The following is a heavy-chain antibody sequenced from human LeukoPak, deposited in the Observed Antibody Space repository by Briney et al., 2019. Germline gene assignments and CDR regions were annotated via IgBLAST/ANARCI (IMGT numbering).Heavy chain of an antibody. CDR2: ISWNSGSI. J-gene: IGHJ4*02. CDR3: AKDTGSGYDQYYFDY. CDR1: GFTFDDYA. Sequence: GGSLGLSCAASGFTFDDYAMHWVRQAPGKGLEWVSGISWNSGSIGYADSVKGRFTISRDNAKNSLYLQMNSLRAEDTALYYCAKDTGSGYDQYYFDYWGQGTLVTVSS. V-gene: IGHV3-9*01. D-gene: IGHD5-12*01.